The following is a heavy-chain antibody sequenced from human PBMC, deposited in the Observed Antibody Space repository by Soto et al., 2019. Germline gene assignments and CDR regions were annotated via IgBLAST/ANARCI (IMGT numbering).Heavy chain of an antibody. D-gene: IGHD5-18*01. CDR2: INAGNSDT. Sequence: ASVKVSCKASGYTFTSYAMHWVRQAPGQRLEWMGWINAGNSDTKYSQKFQGRVTFTSDTSASTAYMELTSLRSEDTAVYYCARDPPYSYFYFDYWGQGTLVTVSS. J-gene: IGHJ4*02. CDR3: ARDPPYSYFYFDY. V-gene: IGHV1-3*01. CDR1: GYTFTSYA.